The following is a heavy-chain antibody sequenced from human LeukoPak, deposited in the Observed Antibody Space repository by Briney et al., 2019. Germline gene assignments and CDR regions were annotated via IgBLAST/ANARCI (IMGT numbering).Heavy chain of an antibody. CDR1: GFTLSSYA. CDR3: AKRDDSSGYYYFPKGYFFDY. Sequence: GGSLRLSWAAAGFTLSSYAMTWVRQAPGKGLEWGSAISGSGGSTYYADSVKGRFTISRDNSKNTMYLQMNSLRAEDTAVYYCAKRDDSSGYYYFPKGYFFDYWGQGTLVTVSS. CDR2: ISGSGGST. D-gene: IGHD3-22*01. V-gene: IGHV3-23*01. J-gene: IGHJ4*02.